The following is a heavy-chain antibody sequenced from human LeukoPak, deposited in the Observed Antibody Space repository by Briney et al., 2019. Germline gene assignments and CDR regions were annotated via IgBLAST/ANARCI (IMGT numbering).Heavy chain of an antibody. V-gene: IGHV1-18*01. CDR1: GGTFSSYA. D-gene: IGHD3-10*01. CDR3: ARDRRSYSGGPEAFDI. CDR2: ISAYNGNT. J-gene: IGHJ3*02. Sequence: GASVKVSCKASGGTFSSYAISWVRQAPGQGLEWMGWISAYNGNTKYSQKVQGRVTMTTDTATSTAYIEVRSLRSDDTAVYYCARDRRSYSGGPEAFDIWGQGTMVTVSS.